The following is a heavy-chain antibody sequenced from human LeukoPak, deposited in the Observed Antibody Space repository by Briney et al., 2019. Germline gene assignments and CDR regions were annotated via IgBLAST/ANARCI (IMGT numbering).Heavy chain of an antibody. Sequence: SETLSLTCAVYGGALSGYYWSWIRQPPGKGLEWIGEINHSGSTNYNPSLKSRVTISVDASKNQFSLKRSSVTAADTAVYYCARGQDSSGWFGTLNYWGQGTLVTVSS. CDR1: GGALSGYY. CDR3: ARGQDSSGWFGTLNY. D-gene: IGHD6-19*01. V-gene: IGHV4-34*01. CDR2: INHSGST. J-gene: IGHJ4*02.